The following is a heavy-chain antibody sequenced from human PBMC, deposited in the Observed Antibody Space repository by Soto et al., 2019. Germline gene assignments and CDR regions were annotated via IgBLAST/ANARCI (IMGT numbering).Heavy chain of an antibody. CDR2: IWYDGSNK. J-gene: IGHJ5*02. V-gene: IGHV3-33*01. Sequence: GGSLRLSCAASGFTFSSYGMHWVRQAPGKGLEWVAVIWYDGSNKYYADSVKGRFTISRDNSKNTLYLQMNSLRAEDTAVYYCARDRDNYSSSWINWFDPWGQGTLVTVSS. CDR1: GFTFSSYG. CDR3: ARDRDNYSSSWINWFDP. D-gene: IGHD6-13*01.